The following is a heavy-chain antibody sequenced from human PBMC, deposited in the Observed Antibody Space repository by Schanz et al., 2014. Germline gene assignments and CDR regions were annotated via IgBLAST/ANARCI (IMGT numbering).Heavy chain of an antibody. J-gene: IGHJ4*02. D-gene: IGHD3-22*01. CDR2: ISYDGRNK. CDR1: GFTLSSYA. Sequence: VQLVESGGGLVQPGRSLRLSCAAYGFTLSSYAMHWVRQAPGKGLEWVAVISYDGRNKYYADSVKGRFTISRDNAKNTVYLQMNRLRAEDTAVYYYAREPSHGDYDYYFDYWGQGTLVTVSS. CDR3: AREPSHGDYDYYFDY. V-gene: IGHV3-30*14.